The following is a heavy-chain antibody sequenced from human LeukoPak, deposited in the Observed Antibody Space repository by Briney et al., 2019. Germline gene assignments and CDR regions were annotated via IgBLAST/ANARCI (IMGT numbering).Heavy chain of an antibody. CDR1: GGSFSGFY. CDR2: INHSGST. J-gene: IGHJ3*02. Sequence: SETLSLTCAVYGGSFSGFYWSWIRQPPGKGLEWIGEINHSGSTNYNPSLKSRVTISVDTSKNQFSLKLSSVTAADTAVYYCARGRGNWGDAFDIWGQGTMVTVSS. V-gene: IGHV4-34*01. D-gene: IGHD7-27*01. CDR3: ARGRGNWGDAFDI.